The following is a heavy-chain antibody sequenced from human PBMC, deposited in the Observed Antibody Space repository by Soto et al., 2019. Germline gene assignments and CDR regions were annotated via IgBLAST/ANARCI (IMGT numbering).Heavy chain of an antibody. J-gene: IGHJ4*02. CDR3: ARDVGPVTIFGEALSGYFDF. D-gene: IGHD3-3*01. CDR2: IKEDGSER. V-gene: IGHV3-7*03. Sequence: EVQLVESGGGLVQPGGSLRLSCAVSGFSFGTYWMSWVRQAPGKGLEWLASIKEDGSERYYLDSVKGRFTISRDNAKDSLSLQMNSLRGEHTAFYYCARDVGPVTIFGEALSGYFDFWGQGTLVTVSS. CDR1: GFSFGTYW.